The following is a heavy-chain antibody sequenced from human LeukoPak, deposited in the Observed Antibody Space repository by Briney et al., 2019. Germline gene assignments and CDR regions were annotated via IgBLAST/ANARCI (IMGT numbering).Heavy chain of an antibody. CDR3: ARLADCSSTRCHDY. CDR2: SYYSGST. V-gene: IGHV4-39*01. D-gene: IGHD2-2*01. Sequence: SKTLSLTCTVSGGSISSRTYYWGWIRQPPGKGLEWIGSSYYSGSTYYNPSLKSRVTISVDTSKNQFSLKLRSVTAADTAVYYCARLADCSSTRCHDYWGQGTLVTVSS. J-gene: IGHJ4*02. CDR1: GGSISSRTYY.